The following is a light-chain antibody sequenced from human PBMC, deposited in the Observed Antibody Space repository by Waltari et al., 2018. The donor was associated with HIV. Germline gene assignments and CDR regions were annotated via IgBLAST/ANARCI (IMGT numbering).Light chain of an antibody. CDR1: TGAVTSGHY. CDR2: DTK. J-gene: IGLJ3*02. Sequence: QAVVTQEPSLTVSPGDTVTLTCGSSTGAVTSGHYPYWFQQKPGQAPTTVIYDTKNKPSWTPARFSGSLVGDKAALTLSGAQPEDEADSYCLLSYSGGPWVFGGGTKLTVL. CDR3: LLSYSGGPWV. V-gene: IGLV7-46*01.